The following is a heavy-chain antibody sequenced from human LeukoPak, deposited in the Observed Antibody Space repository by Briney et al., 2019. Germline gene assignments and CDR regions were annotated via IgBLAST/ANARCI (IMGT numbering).Heavy chain of an antibody. CDR2: IYHGGAT. CDR1: GASITSNHW. Sequence: PAETLSLTCAVSGASITSNHWWSWARQAPGEGLEWIAEIYHGGATTYNPSLKSRVTMSVDKSKTELSLSLRSVTAADTAVYYCATYLYGDYGYYYFDYWGPGTLVTVSS. V-gene: IGHV4-4*02. J-gene: IGHJ4*02. CDR3: ATYLYGDYGYYYFDY. D-gene: IGHD4-17*01.